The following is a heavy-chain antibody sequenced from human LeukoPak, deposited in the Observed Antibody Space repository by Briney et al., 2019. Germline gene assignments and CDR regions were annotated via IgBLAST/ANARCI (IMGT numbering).Heavy chain of an antibody. J-gene: IGHJ4*02. CDR2: IYYSGNT. CDR3: ARQRGGSYYGATYYFDY. Sequence: PSETLSVTCTVSGVSISSYYWSWIRQPPGKGLEWIGDIYYSGNTKYNPSLESRVTISLDTPKNQFSLKLSSVTAADTAMYYCARQRGGSYYGATYYFDYWGQGTLVTVSS. CDR1: GVSISSYY. D-gene: IGHD1-26*01. V-gene: IGHV4-59*08.